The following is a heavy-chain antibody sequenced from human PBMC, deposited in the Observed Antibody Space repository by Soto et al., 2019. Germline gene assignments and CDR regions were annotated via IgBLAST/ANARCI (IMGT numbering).Heavy chain of an antibody. CDR1: GGSISSYY. CDR2: IYYSGST. V-gene: IGHV4-59*08. J-gene: IGHJ4*02. CDR3: ARLTYYDFWSGIQPKYFDY. Sequence: SETLSLTCTVSGGSISSYYWSWIRQPPGKGLEWIGYIYYSGSTNYNPSLKSRVTISVDTSKNQFSLRLSSVTAADTAVYYCARLTYYDFWSGIQPKYFDYWGRGTLVTVSS. D-gene: IGHD3-3*01.